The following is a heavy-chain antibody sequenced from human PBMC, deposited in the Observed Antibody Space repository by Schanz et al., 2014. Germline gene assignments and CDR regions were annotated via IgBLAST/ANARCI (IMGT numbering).Heavy chain of an antibody. D-gene: IGHD2-15*01. CDR2: IYSGGIT. CDR1: GFSFSDYG. Sequence: VQLVESGGGVVQPGRSLRLSCAGSGFSFSDYGMHWVRQAPGKGLECVSVIYSGGITKYVDSVKGRFIISRDYSKNTVYLQMNSLRAEDTAVYYCARDPGGTKTHGLWGQGTLVTVSS. J-gene: IGHJ4*02. CDR3: ARDPGGTKTHGL. V-gene: IGHV3-66*01.